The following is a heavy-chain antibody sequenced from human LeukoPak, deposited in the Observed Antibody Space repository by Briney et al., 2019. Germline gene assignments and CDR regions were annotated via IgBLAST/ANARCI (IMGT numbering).Heavy chain of an antibody. CDR1: GYTFTSYG. CDR3: ARGLLWFGEFRYFDY. CDR2: ISAYNGNT. J-gene: IGHJ4*02. D-gene: IGHD3-10*01. Sequence: ASVKVSCKASGYTFTSYGISWVRQAPGQGLAWMGCISAYNGNTNYAQKLQGRVTMTTDTSTSTAYMELRSLRSDDTAVYYCARGLLWFGEFRYFDYWGQGTLVTVSS. V-gene: IGHV1-18*01.